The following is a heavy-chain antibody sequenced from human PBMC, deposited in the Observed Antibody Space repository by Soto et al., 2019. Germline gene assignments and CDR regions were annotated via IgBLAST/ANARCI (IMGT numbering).Heavy chain of an antibody. CDR1: GFTFSSYA. Sequence: GALLVPCSMPGFTFSSYAMNWVRQAAGKGLKWVSSISGSGGSIYYADSVKGRFTISRDNSKNTLYLQMNRLRADDTAIYYCEKDRSGGTKNYGMDVWGQGTKVTV. CDR2: ISGSGGSI. CDR3: EKDRSGGTKNYGMDV. D-gene: IGHD2-15*01. V-gene: IGHV3-23*01. J-gene: IGHJ6*02.